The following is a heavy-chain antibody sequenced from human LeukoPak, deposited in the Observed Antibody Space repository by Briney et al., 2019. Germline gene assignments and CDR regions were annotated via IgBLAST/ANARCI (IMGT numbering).Heavy chain of an antibody. CDR3: ARDIVVVPAAPQAFDY. D-gene: IGHD2-2*01. Sequence: GGSPRLSCAASGFTFSSYWMHWVRQAPGKGLVWVSRINSDGSSTSYADSVKGRFTISRDNAKNTLYLQMNSLRAEDTAVYYCARDIVVVPAAPQAFDYWGQGTLVTVSS. V-gene: IGHV3-74*01. J-gene: IGHJ4*02. CDR2: INSDGSST. CDR1: GFTFSSYW.